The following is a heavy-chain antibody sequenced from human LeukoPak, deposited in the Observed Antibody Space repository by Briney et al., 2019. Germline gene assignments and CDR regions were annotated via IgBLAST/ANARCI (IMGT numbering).Heavy chain of an antibody. CDR3: ASTMVTSMDV. CDR2: IKHDGSST. J-gene: IGHJ6*02. Sequence: RSGGSLRLSCAASGNYWMHWVRQAPGKGLVWVSRIKHDGSSTSYADSVKGRFTISRDNAKSALYLQMNSLRVEDTAVYYCASTMVTSMDVWGQGTTVTVSS. V-gene: IGHV3-74*01. D-gene: IGHD4-17*01. CDR1: GNYW.